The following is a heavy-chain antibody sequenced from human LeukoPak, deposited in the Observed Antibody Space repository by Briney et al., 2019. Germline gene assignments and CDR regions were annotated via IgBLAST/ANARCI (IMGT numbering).Heavy chain of an antibody. V-gene: IGHV4-39*01. Sequence: SETLSLTCTVSGGSISSSSYFWGWVRQPAGKGLEWLGSIYYSGSTYYNPSLKSRVTLSVDTSKNQFSLKLNSVTAADTAVYYCARAKHDYGDYAGIDYWGQGTLVTVSS. D-gene: IGHD4-17*01. J-gene: IGHJ4*02. CDR1: GGSISSSSYF. CDR2: IYYSGST. CDR3: ARAKHDYGDYAGIDY.